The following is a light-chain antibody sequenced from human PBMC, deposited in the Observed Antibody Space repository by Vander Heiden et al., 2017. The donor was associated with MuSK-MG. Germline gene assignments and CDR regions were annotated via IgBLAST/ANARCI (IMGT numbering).Light chain of an antibody. CDR1: NLGDKY. CDR2: KDS. CDR3: QAWDSSTVV. J-gene: IGLJ2*01. Sequence: SYELTQPPSVSVSPGQTASITCSGDNLGDKYACGTQQKPGQSLVLVIYKDSKRASGIPERFTGSNSGNTATLTISGTQAMDEAYYYCQAWDSSTVVFGGGTKLTVL. V-gene: IGLV3-1*01.